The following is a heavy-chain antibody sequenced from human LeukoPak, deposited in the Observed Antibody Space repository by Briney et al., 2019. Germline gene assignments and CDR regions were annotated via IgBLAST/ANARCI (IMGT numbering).Heavy chain of an antibody. CDR3: ARTGYCSGGSCYPPTG. Sequence: SETLPLTCTVSGGSISSYYWSWIRQPPGKGLEWIGYIYYSGSTNYNPSLKSRVTISVDTSKNQFSLKLSSVTAADTAVYYCARTGYCSGGSCYPPTGWGQGTLVTVSS. CDR1: GGSISSYY. CDR2: IYYSGST. D-gene: IGHD2-15*01. J-gene: IGHJ4*02. V-gene: IGHV4-59*01.